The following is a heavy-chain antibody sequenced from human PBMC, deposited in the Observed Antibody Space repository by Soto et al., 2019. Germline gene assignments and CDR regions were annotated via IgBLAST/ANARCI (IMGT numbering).Heavy chain of an antibody. CDR2: IRSKANNYAT. V-gene: IGHV3-73*01. D-gene: IGHD4-17*01. J-gene: IGHJ3*02. CDR3: AKAPSTVVNPGDAFDI. Sequence: PGGSMRLSCAASGITFSGSDMHWVRQASGKGLEWVGHIRSKANNYATAYAASVKGRFTISRDDSKNTAYLQMNSLKTEDTAVYYCAKAPSTVVNPGDAFDIWGQGTMVTV. CDR1: GITFSGSD.